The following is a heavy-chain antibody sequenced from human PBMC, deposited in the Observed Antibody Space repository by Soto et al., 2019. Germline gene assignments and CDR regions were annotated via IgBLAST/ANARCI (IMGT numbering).Heavy chain of an antibody. CDR3: AKGAPRGWYSSGFYL. CDR1: GFTFSSYG. CDR2: ISSAGSNK. J-gene: IGHJ4*02. Sequence: PGGSLRLSCAASGFTFSSYGMNWVRQAPGKGLEWVAAISSAGSNKYSADSVKGRFSISRDNAKNTLYLQMNSLRAEDTAVYYCAKGAPRGWYSSGFYLWGQGTMVTVSS. D-gene: IGHD6-19*01. V-gene: IGHV3-30*18.